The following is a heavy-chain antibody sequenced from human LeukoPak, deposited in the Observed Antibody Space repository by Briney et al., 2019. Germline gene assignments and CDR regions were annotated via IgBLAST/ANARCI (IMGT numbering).Heavy chain of an antibody. J-gene: IGHJ5*02. V-gene: IGHV4-4*07. D-gene: IGHD2-2*01. CDR3: ARDGGEKSTKHPARNWFDP. Sequence: SETLSLTCTVSGGSISSYYWSWIRQPAGKGLEWIGRIYTSGSTNYNPSLKSRVTMSVDTSKNQFSLKLSSVTAADTAVYYCARDGGEKSTKHPARNWFDPWGQGTLVTVSS. CDR2: IYTSGST. CDR1: GGSISSYY.